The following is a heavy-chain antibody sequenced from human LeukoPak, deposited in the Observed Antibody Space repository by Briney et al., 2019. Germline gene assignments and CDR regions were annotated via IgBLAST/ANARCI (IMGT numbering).Heavy chain of an antibody. CDR1: GFTFSTHT. CDR3: ARGLYYIDV. J-gene: IGHJ6*03. CDR2: ISGSTSVI. Sequence: PGGSLRLSCAASGFTFSTHTMAWVRQAPGKGLEWLSYISGSTSVIYYADSVKGRFTISRDNAKNSLYLQMNSLRTEDTAIYYCARGLYYIDVWGNGTAVTVS. V-gene: IGHV3-48*01.